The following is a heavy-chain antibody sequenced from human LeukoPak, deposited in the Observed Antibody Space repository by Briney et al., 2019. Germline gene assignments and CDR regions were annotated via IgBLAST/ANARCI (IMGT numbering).Heavy chain of an antibody. CDR3: ARRGSWTYYYAMDV. J-gene: IGHJ6*02. V-gene: IGHV4-34*01. Sequence: PSETLSLTCDVSGGSFNDYYWSWIRQAPGKGLEWIGEIRHSGSTNYNPSLKGRVTVSVDTSKNQFSLRLTSVTAADTVVYYCARRGSWTYYYAMDVWGQGTTVTVSS. CDR2: IRHSGST. D-gene: IGHD6-13*01. CDR1: GGSFNDYY.